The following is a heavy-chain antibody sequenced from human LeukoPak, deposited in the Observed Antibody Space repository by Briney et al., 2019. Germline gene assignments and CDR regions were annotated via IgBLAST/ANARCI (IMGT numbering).Heavy chain of an antibody. J-gene: IGHJ3*02. D-gene: IGHD3-22*01. CDR1: GFTFSSYA. V-gene: IGHV3-30*01. Sequence: QPGRSLRLSCAASGFTFSSYAMHWVRQAPGKGLEWVAVISYDGSNKYYADSVKGRFTISRDNSKNTLYLQMNSLRAEDTAVYYCARTARPDSSGYYIPDDAFDIWGQGTMVTVSS. CDR2: ISYDGSNK. CDR3: ARTARPDSSGYYIPDDAFDI.